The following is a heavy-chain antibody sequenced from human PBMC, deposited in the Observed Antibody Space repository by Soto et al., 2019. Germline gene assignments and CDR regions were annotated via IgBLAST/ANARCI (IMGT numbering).Heavy chain of an antibody. CDR1: GYTFTRYT. CDR2: INTGRGNT. D-gene: IGHD4-4*01. Sequence: QVQLVQSGAEVKKPGASVKISCKTAGYTFTRYTIHWVRQAPGQRLEWMGWINTGRGNTKYSEKLQGRVTITADTSASTAYMELSSLTSADTALYYCSRDAYSPGYYSDYWGQGTLVTVSS. CDR3: SRDAYSPGYYSDY. V-gene: IGHV1-3*04. J-gene: IGHJ4*02.